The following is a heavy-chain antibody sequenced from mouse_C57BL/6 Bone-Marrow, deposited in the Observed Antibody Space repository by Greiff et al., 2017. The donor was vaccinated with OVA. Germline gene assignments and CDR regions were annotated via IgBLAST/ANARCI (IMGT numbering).Heavy chain of an antibody. Sequence: VQLQQSGAELVKPGASVKLSCTASGFNIKDYYMHWVKQRTEPGLEWIGRIDPEDGETKYAPKFPGKAPITADTSSNPAYLQLSSLTSEDTAVDYCARNLRWFPFDDWGQGTTLTGSS. J-gene: IGHJ2*01. CDR3: ARNLRWFPFDD. CDR1: GFNIKDYY. D-gene: IGHD2-3*01. V-gene: IGHV14-2*01. CDR2: IDPEDGET.